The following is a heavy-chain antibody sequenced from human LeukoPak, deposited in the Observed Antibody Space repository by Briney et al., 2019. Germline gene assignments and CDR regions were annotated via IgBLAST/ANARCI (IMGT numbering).Heavy chain of an antibody. CDR3: ARGGGGRIAADDAFDI. V-gene: IGHV1-46*01. Sequence: ASVKVSCKASGYTFTSYYMHWVRQAPGQGLEWMGILNPSGGSTSYAQKFQGRVTMTRDTSTSTVYMELSSLRSEDTAVYYCARGGGGRIAADDAFDIWGQGTMVTVSS. CDR2: LNPSGGST. J-gene: IGHJ3*02. CDR1: GYTFTSYY. D-gene: IGHD6-6*01.